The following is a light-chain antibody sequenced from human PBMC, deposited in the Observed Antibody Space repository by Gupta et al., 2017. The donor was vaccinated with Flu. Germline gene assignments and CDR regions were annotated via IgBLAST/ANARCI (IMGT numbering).Light chain of an antibody. V-gene: IGLV1-51*02. CDR2: ENN. CDR1: SSNIGNTY. CDR3: GTWDGSLSTDV. J-gene: IGLJ1*01. Sequence: VTISCSGGSSNIGNTYVSWYQQLPGTAPKLLIYENNKRPSGIPDRFSGSKAGTSAALGITGLQTGDEADYYCGTWDGSLSTDVFGTGTKVTV.